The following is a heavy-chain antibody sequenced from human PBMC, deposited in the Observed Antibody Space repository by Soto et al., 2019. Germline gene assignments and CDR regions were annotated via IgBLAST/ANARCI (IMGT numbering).Heavy chain of an antibody. V-gene: IGHV3-21*01. CDR2: ISSSSSYI. D-gene: IGHD4-17*01. CDR1: GFTFSSYS. J-gene: IGHJ4*02. Sequence: GGSLRLSCAASGFTFSSYSMNWVRQAPGKGLEWVSSISSSSSYIYYADSVKGRFTISRDNAKNSLYLQMNSLRAEDTAVYYCAREYGDRPNVDYWGQGTLVTVSS. CDR3: AREYGDRPNVDY.